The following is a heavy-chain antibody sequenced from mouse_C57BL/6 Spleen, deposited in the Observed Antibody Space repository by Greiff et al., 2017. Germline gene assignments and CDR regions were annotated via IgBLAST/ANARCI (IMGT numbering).Heavy chain of an antibody. CDR1: GFTFSSYA. CDR3: TRDLGDYGNLFAY. CDR2: ISSGGDYI. Sequence: DVTLVESGEGLVKPGGSLKLSCAASGFTFSSYAMSWVRQTPEKRLEWVAYISSGGDYISYADTVKGRFTISRDNARNTLYLQMSSLQSEDTAMYYCTRDLGDYGNLFAYWGQGTLVTVSA. J-gene: IGHJ3*01. D-gene: IGHD2-1*01. V-gene: IGHV5-9-1*02.